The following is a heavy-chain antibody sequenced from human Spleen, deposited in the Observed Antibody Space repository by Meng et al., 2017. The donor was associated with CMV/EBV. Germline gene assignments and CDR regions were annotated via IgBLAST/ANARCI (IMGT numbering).Heavy chain of an antibody. CDR1: GFTFSSYS. CDR3: ARDRVIYYDSSGIPTYFDY. J-gene: IGHJ4*02. CDR2: ISSSSSYI. Sequence: GGSLRLSCAASGFTFSSYSMNWVRQAPGKGLEWVSSISSSSSYIYYADSVKGRFTISRDNAKNSLYLQMNSLRAEDTAVYYCARDRVIYYDSSGIPTYFDYWGQGTLVTVSS. D-gene: IGHD3-22*01. V-gene: IGHV3-21*01.